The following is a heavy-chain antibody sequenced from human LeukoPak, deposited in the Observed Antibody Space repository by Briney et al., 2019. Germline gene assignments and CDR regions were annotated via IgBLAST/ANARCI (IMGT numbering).Heavy chain of an antibody. CDR1: GFTFNSYW. D-gene: IGHD6-19*01. J-gene: IGHJ4*02. Sequence: EGSLRLSCAASGFTFNSYWMSWVRQAPGRGLEWVANIKQDGSEKSYVDSVKGRFTISRDNAKNALYLQMNSLRAEDTAVYYCARDYRSGWYVNHWGQGTLVTVSS. V-gene: IGHV3-7*01. CDR3: ARDYRSGWYVNH. CDR2: IKQDGSEK.